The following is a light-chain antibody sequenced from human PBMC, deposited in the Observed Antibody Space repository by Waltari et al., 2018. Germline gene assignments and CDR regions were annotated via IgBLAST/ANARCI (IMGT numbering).Light chain of an antibody. CDR3: QHYVRLPAT. CDR2: GAS. CDR1: QSVSRA. Sequence: CRASQSVSRALAWYQQKPGQAPRLLIYGASSRATGIPDKFSGSWSGTDFSLTISRLEPEDFAVYFCQHYVRLPATFGQGTKVEIK. V-gene: IGKV3-20*01. J-gene: IGKJ1*01.